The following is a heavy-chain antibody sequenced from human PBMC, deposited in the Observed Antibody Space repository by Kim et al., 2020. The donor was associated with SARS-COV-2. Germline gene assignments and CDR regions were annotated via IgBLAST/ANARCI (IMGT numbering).Heavy chain of an antibody. J-gene: IGHJ4*02. D-gene: IGHD3-10*01. CDR3: ARFSSVVRGVITLNYFDY. Sequence: KSRVTISVDTSKNQFSLKLTSVTAADTAVYYCARFSSVVRGVITLNYFDYWGQGTLVTVSS. V-gene: IGHV4-31*02.